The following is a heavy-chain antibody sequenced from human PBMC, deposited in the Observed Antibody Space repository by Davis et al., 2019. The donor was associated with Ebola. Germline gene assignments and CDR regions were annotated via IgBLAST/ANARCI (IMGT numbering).Heavy chain of an antibody. J-gene: IGHJ4*02. V-gene: IGHV1-18*04. Sequence: AASVKVSCKASGYTFTSYGITWVRQAPGQGLEWMGWINPHNGNTNYAQNVQGRVTMTTDTSTSTAYMELRSLRSDDTAVYYCARDHIGVAGSLDYWGQGSLVTVSS. D-gene: IGHD6-19*01. CDR1: GYTFTSYG. CDR2: INPHNGNT. CDR3: ARDHIGVAGSLDY.